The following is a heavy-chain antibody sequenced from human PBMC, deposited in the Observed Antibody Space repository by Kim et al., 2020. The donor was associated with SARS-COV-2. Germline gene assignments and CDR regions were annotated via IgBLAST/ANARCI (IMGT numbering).Heavy chain of an antibody. CDR3: AKTTATFSFDP. Sequence: SETLSLTCAVSGGSISSSNWWSWVRQPPGKGLEWIGEIYHSGSTNYNPSLKSRVTISVDKSKNQFSLKLCSVTAADTAVYYCAKTTATFSFDPWGQGTLVTVSS. CDR1: GGSISSSNW. J-gene: IGHJ5*02. D-gene: IGHD4-17*01. V-gene: IGHV4-4*02. CDR2: IYHSGST.